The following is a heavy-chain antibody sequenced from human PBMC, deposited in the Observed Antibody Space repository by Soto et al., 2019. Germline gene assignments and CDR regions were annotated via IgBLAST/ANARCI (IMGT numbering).Heavy chain of an antibody. D-gene: IGHD3-16*01. J-gene: IGHJ5*02. V-gene: IGHV2-5*02. CDR3: AHGEADDYVWGSRQRVKWLDP. Sequence: ESGPTLVNPTQTLTLTCTFSGFSLTSSGVGVVWIRQPPGKALEWLALIYWDDDKLYSPSLRGRLTITKDTSKNQVVLTMTNMDPVDTATYYCAHGEADDYVWGSRQRVKWLDPWGQGTLVTVSS. CDR2: IYWDDDK. CDR1: GFSLTSSGVG.